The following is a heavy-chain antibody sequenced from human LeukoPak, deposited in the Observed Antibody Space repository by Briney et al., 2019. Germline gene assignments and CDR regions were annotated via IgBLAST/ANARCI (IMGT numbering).Heavy chain of an antibody. CDR2: IYHSGST. J-gene: IGHJ5*02. V-gene: IGHV4-4*02. Sequence: SETLSLTCAVSGGSISSSNWWSWVRQPPGKGLEWIGEIYHSGSTNYNPSLKSRVTISVDKSKNQSSLKLSSVPAADTAVYYCARERRFGDQTWFDPWGQGTLVTVSS. CDR3: ARERRFGDQTWFDP. D-gene: IGHD3-10*01. CDR1: GGSISSSNW.